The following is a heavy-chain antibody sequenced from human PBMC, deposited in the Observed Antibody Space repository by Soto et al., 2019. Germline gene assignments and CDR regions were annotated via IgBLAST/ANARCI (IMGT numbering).Heavy chain of an antibody. CDR3: ARDQVIPAAIPAGGY. J-gene: IGHJ4*02. V-gene: IGHV4-30-4*01. Sequence: QVQLQESGPGLVKPSQTQSLTCTVSGGSISSGDYYWSWIRQPPGKGLEWIGYIYYSGSTYYNPSLKSRVTISVDTSKNQFSLKLSSVTAADTAVYYCARDQVIPAAIPAGGYWGQGTLVTVSS. CDR2: IYYSGST. CDR1: GGSISSGDYY. D-gene: IGHD2-2*02.